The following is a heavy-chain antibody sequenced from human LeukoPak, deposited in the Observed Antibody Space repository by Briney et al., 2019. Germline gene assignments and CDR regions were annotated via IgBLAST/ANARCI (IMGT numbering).Heavy chain of an antibody. CDR1: GGSITSSSYY. Sequence: SETLSLTCTVSGGSITSSSYYWGWSRQPPGKGREWFGSIYYSGSTYDNPSLKSRVTISVDTSKNQFSLKLSSVTAADTAVYYCARRVKTVVAEFYFDSWGQGTLVTVSS. V-gene: IGHV4-39*07. CDR2: IYYSGST. CDR3: ARRVKTVVAEFYFDS. D-gene: IGHD3-22*01. J-gene: IGHJ4*02.